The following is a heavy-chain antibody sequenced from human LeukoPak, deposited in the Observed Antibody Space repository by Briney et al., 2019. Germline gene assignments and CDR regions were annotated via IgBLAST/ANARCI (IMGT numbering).Heavy chain of an antibody. J-gene: IGHJ4*02. V-gene: IGHV3-74*01. CDR1: GFTFRSFW. D-gene: IGHD1-26*01. CDR3: ARDQSIAGPTTADY. CDR2: FITDSRNT. Sequence: GGSLRPSCAAFGFTFRSFWLHWVRQAPGKGLVWVSRFITDSRNTIYADSVKGRFTFSRDNATTTLYRRMTSRRADDPAVYYCARDQSIAGPTTADYWGQGALVTVSS.